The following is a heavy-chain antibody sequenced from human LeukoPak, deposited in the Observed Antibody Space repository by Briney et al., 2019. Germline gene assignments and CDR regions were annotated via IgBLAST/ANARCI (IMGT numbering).Heavy chain of an antibody. D-gene: IGHD3-22*01. Sequence: ASVKVSCKASGYTFTGYGISWVRQAPGQGLEWMGWISAYNGNTNYAQKLQGRVTMTTDTSTSTAYMELRSLRSDDTAVYYCARDLGDYYDSSGYYYMDVWGKGTTVTVSS. CDR2: ISAYNGNT. J-gene: IGHJ6*03. CDR1: GYTFTGYG. CDR3: ARDLGDYYDSSGYYYMDV. V-gene: IGHV1-18*01.